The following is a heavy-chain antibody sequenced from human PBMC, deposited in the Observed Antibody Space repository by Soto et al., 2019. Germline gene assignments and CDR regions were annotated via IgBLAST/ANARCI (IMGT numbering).Heavy chain of an antibody. Sequence: GGSLSLSCAASGFTFSSYAMHWVRQAPGKGLEWVAVISYDGSNKYYADSVKGRFTISRDNSKNTLYLQMNSRRAEDTAVYYCATHPWGHITMVRGVIDDAFDIWGQGTMVTVSS. V-gene: IGHV3-30*04. D-gene: IGHD3-10*01. J-gene: IGHJ3*02. CDR2: ISYDGSNK. CDR1: GFTFSSYA. CDR3: ATHPWGHITMVRGVIDDAFDI.